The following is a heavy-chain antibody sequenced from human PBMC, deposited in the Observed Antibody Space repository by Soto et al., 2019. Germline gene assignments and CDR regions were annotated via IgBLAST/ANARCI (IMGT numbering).Heavy chain of an antibody. J-gene: IGHJ4*02. D-gene: IGHD5-12*01. CDR3: ARDRGYSGYDREALDF. CDR1: GFTFSSYA. CDR2: ISATGGSA. V-gene: IGHV3-23*01. Sequence: EVQLLQSGGGLVQPGGSLRLSCVASGFTFSSYAMNWVRQAPGKGPEWVSSISATGGSAYYADSVKGRFTISRDNSKNTLSLQMDSLRADDTAVYYCARDRGYSGYDREALDFWGQGTLVTVSS.